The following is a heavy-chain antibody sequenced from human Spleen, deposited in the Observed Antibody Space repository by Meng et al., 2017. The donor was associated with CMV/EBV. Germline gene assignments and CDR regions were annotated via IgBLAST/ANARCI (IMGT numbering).Heavy chain of an antibody. D-gene: IGHD3-3*01. CDR2: NIPISGTT. CDR1: GGTFNSYG. CDR3: ASFWSGYSHNWFDP. J-gene: IGHJ5*02. V-gene: IGHV1-69*05. Sequence: KTSGGTFNSYGINWVRQAPGQGLEWMGGNIPISGTTYDAQKFQGRVTIPTDESTTTAYMELSSLRSEDTAVYYCASFWSGYSHNWFDPWGQGTLVTVSS.